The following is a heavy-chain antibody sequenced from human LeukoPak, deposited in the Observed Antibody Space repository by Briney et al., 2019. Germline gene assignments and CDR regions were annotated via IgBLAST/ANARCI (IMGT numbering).Heavy chain of an antibody. V-gene: IGHV1-18*01. CDR3: ARGSDYDILTGYWESLLYFDY. CDR1: GYTFTSYG. Sequence: ASVKVSCKASGYTFTSYGISWVRQAPGQGLEWMSWISAYNGNTNYAQKLQGRVTMTTDTSTSTAYMELRSLRSDDTAVYYCARGSDYDILTGYWESLLYFDYWGQGTLVTVSS. CDR2: ISAYNGNT. J-gene: IGHJ4*02. D-gene: IGHD3-9*01.